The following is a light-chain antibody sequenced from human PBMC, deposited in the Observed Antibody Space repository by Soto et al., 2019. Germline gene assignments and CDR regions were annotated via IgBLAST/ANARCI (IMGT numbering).Light chain of an antibody. CDR2: DAS. J-gene: IGKJ4*01. Sequence: EIVLTQSPATLSLSPGDRAVLSCRASQSVSRSLTWYQHKPGQAPRLLIYDASTRATGIPRRFSGSGSGTDFTLTISSPEPEDFAVYYCQQRSNRFGGGTKVEIK. CDR3: QQRSNR. V-gene: IGKV3-11*01. CDR1: QSVSRS.